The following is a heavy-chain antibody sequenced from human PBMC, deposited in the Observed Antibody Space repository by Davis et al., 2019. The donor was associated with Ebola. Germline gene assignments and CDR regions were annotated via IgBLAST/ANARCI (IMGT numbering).Heavy chain of an antibody. J-gene: IGHJ4*02. CDR1: GFTFSSYG. V-gene: IGHV3-30*03. D-gene: IGHD3-10*01. Sequence: GGSLRLSCAASGFTFSSYGMHWVRQAPGKGLEWVAVISYDGSNKYYADSVKGRFTISRDNSKNTLYLQMNSLRAEDTAVYYCARDRTMVQGAPPYYWGQGTLVTVSS. CDR2: ISYDGSNK. CDR3: ARDRTMVQGAPPYY.